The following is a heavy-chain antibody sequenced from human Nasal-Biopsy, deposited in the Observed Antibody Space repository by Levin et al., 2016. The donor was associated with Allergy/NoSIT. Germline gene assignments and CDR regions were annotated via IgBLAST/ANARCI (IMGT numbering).Heavy chain of an antibody. D-gene: IGHD2-21*01. CDR3: AKVVRLYGDYAEWGHTMDV. J-gene: IGHJ6*02. CDR2: ISGSGGNK. Sequence: GESLKISCAAAGFSFSTYAMTWVRQAPGKGLEQISSISGSGGNKFYADSVKGRITVTRDNSKNILYLQMNSMTAGDAAVYYCAKVVRLYGDYAEWGHTMDVWGRGATVTVSS. V-gene: IGHV3-23*01. CDR1: GFSFSTYA.